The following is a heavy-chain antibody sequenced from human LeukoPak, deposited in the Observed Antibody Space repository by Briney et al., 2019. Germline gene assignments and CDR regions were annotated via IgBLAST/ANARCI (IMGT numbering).Heavy chain of an antibody. V-gene: IGHV1-2*06. Sequence: ASVKVSCKASGYTFTGYYMHWVRQAPGQGLEWMGRINPNSGGTNYAQKFQGRVTMTRDTSISTAYMELSRLRSDDTARYYCARGLGRITMIVVVPRFDPWGQGTLVTVSS. D-gene: IGHD3-22*01. CDR3: ARGLGRITMIVVVPRFDP. CDR1: GYTFTGYY. CDR2: INPNSGGT. J-gene: IGHJ5*02.